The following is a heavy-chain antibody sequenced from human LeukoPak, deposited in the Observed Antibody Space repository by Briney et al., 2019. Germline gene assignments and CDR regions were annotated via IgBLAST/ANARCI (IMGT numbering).Heavy chain of an antibody. CDR3: ARPGFAVAGTRWFDP. CDR2: LGSGGRGS. CDR1: GFTFSGYA. J-gene: IGHJ5*02. Sequence: PGRSLRLSCAAAGFTFSGYAMSWVRQAARESPEWVSALGSGGRGSHYADSVKGRFTISRDDSKNTLYLQMNSLRAADTAVYFRARPGFAVAGTRWFDPWGQGTLVTVSS. D-gene: IGHD6-19*01. V-gene: IGHV3-23*01.